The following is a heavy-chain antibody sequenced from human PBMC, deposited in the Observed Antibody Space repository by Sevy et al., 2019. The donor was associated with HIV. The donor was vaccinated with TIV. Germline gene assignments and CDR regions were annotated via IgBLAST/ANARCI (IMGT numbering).Heavy chain of an antibody. CDR2: ISGSGGST. CDR3: AKHPYHDYVWGSYRYNRGGYY. CDR1: GFTFRSYA. J-gene: IGHJ4*02. Sequence: GGSLRLSCAASGFTFRSYAMSWVRQAPGKGLEWVSGISGSGGSTYYADSVKGRFSISRDNSKNTLYLQMNSLRAEDTAVYYCAKHPYHDYVWGSYRYNRGGYYWGQGTLVTVSS. D-gene: IGHD3-16*02. V-gene: IGHV3-23*01.